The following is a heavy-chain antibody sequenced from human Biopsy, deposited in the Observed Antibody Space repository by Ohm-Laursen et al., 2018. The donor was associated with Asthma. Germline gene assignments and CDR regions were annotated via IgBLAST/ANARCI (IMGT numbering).Heavy chain of an antibody. D-gene: IGHD2-2*01. V-gene: IGHV1-69*15. CDR2: IIPIFGPT. CDR3: ARGPEYVRSSGALDY. J-gene: IGHJ4*02. CDR1: GYTFRSYG. Sequence: SSVKVSCKASGYTFRSYGVNWVQQAPGQGLEWMGRIIPIFGPTNYAQKFQGRVTISADDSTSTAYMELSSLSSEDTALYYCARGPEYVRSSGALDYWGQGTLVTVSS.